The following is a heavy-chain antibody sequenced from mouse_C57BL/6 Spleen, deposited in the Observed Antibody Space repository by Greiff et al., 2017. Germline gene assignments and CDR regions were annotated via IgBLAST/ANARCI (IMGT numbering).Heavy chain of an antibody. J-gene: IGHJ2*01. D-gene: IGHD3-2*02. V-gene: IGHV3-6*01. CDR3: ARGRQLRLPDY. Sequence: EVQLVESGPGLVKPSQSLSLTCSVTGYSITSGYYWNWIRQFPGNKLEWMGYISYDGSNNYNPSLKNRISITRETSKNQFFLKLNSVTTEDTATYYCARGRQLRLPDYWGQGTTLTVSS. CDR2: ISYDGSN. CDR1: GYSITSGYY.